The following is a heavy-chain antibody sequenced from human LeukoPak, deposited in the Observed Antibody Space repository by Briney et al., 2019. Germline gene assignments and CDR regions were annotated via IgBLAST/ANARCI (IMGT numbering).Heavy chain of an antibody. J-gene: IGHJ4*02. CDR3: AKAGIGVVGYFDY. V-gene: IGHV3-53*01. D-gene: IGHD6-19*01. CDR1: GFTVSSNY. Sequence: GGSLRLSCAASGFTVSSNYMSWVRQAPGKGLEWVSVIYSGGSTDYADSVKGRFTISRDNSKNTLYLQMNSLRDEDTALYYCAKAGIGVVGYFDYWGQGTLVTVSS. CDR2: IYSGGST.